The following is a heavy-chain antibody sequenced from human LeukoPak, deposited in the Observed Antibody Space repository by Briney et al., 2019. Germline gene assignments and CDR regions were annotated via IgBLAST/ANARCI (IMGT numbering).Heavy chain of an antibody. Sequence: GGSLRLSCAASGFTVSSNYMSWVRQAPGKGLEWVSVIYSGGSTYYADSVKGRFTISRDNSKNTLYLQMNSLRAEDTAVYYCARAGVHIVGDAFDIWGQGTMVTVSS. CDR2: IYSGGST. V-gene: IGHV3-53*01. J-gene: IGHJ3*02. D-gene: IGHD2-21*01. CDR3: ARAGVHIVGDAFDI. CDR1: GFTVSSNY.